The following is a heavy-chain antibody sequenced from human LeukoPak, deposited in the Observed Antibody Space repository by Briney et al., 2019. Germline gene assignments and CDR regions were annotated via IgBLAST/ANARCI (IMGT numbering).Heavy chain of an antibody. J-gene: IGHJ4*02. CDR2: FDPEDGET. CDR1: GYTLTELS. CDR3: ATVGPVATIDY. Sequence: VASVKVSCKVSGYTLTELSMHWVRQAPGKGLEWVGGFDPEDGETIYAQKFQGRVTMTEDTSTDTAYMELSSLRSEDTAVYCCATVGPVATIDYWGQGTLVTVSS. D-gene: IGHD5-12*01. V-gene: IGHV1-24*01.